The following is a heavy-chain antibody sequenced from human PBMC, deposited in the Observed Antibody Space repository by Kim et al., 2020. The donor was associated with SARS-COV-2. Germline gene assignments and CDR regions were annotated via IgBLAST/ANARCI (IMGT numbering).Heavy chain of an antibody. Sequence: YYADSVKGRFTISRDNAKNSLYLQMNSLRAEDTAVYYCARVEGQQLCDYWGQGTLVTVSS. J-gene: IGHJ4*02. CDR3: ARVEGQQLCDY. V-gene: IGHV3-21*01. D-gene: IGHD6-13*01.